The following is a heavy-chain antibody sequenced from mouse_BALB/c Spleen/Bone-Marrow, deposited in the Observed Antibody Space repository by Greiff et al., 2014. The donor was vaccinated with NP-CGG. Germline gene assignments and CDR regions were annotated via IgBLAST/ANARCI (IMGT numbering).Heavy chain of an antibody. CDR3: ARLGLFAY. V-gene: IGHV14-3*02. Sequence: EVQLVESGAELVKPGASVKLSCTASGFNIKDTYMHWVKQRPEQGLEWIGRIDPANGNTKYDPKFQGKATITADTSSNTACLQLSSLTSEDTAVYYCARLGLFAYWGQGTLVTVSA. CDR2: IDPANGNT. D-gene: IGHD3-1*01. CDR1: GFNIKDTY. J-gene: IGHJ3*01.